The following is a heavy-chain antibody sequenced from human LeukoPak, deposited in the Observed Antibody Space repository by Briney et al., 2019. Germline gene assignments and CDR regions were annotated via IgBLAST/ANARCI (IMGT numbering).Heavy chain of an antibody. J-gene: IGHJ4*02. CDR1: GFTFSSYA. D-gene: IGHD6-13*01. Sequence: GGSLRLSCAASGFTFSSYAMSWVRQAPGKGLEWVSAISGSGGSTYYADSVKGRFTISRDNSKNTLYLQMNSLRAEDTALYYCAKDVDQAETGYYFDSWGQGTLVTVSS. CDR3: AKDVDQAETGYYFDS. V-gene: IGHV3-23*01. CDR2: ISGSGGST.